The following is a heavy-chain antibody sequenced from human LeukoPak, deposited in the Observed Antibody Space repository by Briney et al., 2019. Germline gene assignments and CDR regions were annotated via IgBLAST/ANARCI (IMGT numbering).Heavy chain of an antibody. V-gene: IGHV3-33*06. J-gene: IGHJ4*02. Sequence: GGSLRLSCAASGFTFSSYGMHWVRQAPGKGLEWVAVIWYDGSNKYYADSVKGRFTISRDNSKNTLYLQMNSLRAEDTAVYYCAKGRYYDSSGYMDYWGQGTLVTVSS. CDR3: AKGRYYDSSGYMDY. D-gene: IGHD3-22*01. CDR1: GFTFSSYG. CDR2: IWYDGSNK.